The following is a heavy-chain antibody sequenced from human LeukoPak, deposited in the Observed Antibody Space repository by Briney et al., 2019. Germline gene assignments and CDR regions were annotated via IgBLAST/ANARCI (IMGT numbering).Heavy chain of an antibody. CDR2: ISYDGSNK. V-gene: IGHV3-30-3*01. CDR3: ARDKDGVITRYFDY. J-gene: IGHJ4*02. D-gene: IGHD3-22*01. Sequence: GRSLRLSCAASGFTFSSYAMHWVRQAPGKGLEWVAVISYDGSNKYCADSVKGRFTISRDNSKNTLYLQMNSLRAEDTAVYYCARDKDGVITRYFDYWGQGTLVTVSS. CDR1: GFTFSSYA.